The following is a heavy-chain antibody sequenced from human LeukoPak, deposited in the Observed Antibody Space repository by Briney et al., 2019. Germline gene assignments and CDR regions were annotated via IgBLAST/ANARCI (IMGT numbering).Heavy chain of an antibody. CDR2: INPNSGGT. J-gene: IGHJ4*02. CDR3: AREGGSSADFDY. V-gene: IGHV1-2*02. CDR1: GYTFTSYD. D-gene: IGHD6-13*01. Sequence: ASVKVSCKASGYTFTSYDINWVRQAPGQGLEWMGWINPNSGGTNYAQKFQGRVTMTRDTSISTAYMELSRLRSDDTAVYYCAREGGSSADFDYWGQGTLVTVSS.